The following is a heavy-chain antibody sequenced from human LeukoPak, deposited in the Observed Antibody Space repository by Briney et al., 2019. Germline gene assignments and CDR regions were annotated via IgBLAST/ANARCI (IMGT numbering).Heavy chain of an antibody. CDR3: ARLRGTMFDY. CDR2: IYYSGST. CDR1: GGSISSYY. Sequence: SETLSLTCTVSGGSISSYYWSWIRQPLGKGLERIGYIYYSGSTNYNPSLKSRVTISVDTSKNQFTLKLSSVTAADTAVYYCARLRGTMFDYWGQGTLVTVSS. D-gene: IGHD3-10*01. V-gene: IGHV4-59*08. J-gene: IGHJ4*02.